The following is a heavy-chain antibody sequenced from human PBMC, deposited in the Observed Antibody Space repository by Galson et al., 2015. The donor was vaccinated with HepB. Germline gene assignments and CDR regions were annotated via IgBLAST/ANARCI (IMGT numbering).Heavy chain of an antibody. CDR1: RFTFTSYA. V-gene: IGHV3-30*04. CDR3: VRDNDNGYFHDDSFDI. D-gene: IGHD5-18*01. J-gene: IGHJ3*02. Sequence: SLRLSCATSRFTFTSYAMHWVRQAPGKGLEWVAFMSSDGTRKNYADSVKGRFTISRDNSKNTLYLQMNRLRPEDTAFYYCVRDNDNGYFHDDSFDIWGQGTMVAVSS. CDR2: MSSDGTRK.